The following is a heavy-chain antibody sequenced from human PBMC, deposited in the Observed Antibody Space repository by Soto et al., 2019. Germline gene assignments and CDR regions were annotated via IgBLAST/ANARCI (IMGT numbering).Heavy chain of an antibody. CDR2: VIPLFDTA. D-gene: IGHD5-18*01. J-gene: IGHJ6*02. CDR3: ATGGHNDGYNVSRGMDV. Sequence: QVQVVQSGAEVKKPGSSVKVSCKVSGGIFTNNAISWVRQAPGQGLEWLGGVIPLFDTAYYAQIFRGRLRISADVATTTAYLALSGLTSADTGVYFCATGGHNDGYNVSRGMDVWGQGPTVAFS. V-gene: IGHV1-69*01. CDR1: GGIFTNNA.